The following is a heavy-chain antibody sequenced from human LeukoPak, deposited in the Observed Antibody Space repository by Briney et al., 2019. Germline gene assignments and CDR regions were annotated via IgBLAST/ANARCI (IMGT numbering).Heavy chain of an antibody. J-gene: IGHJ4*02. V-gene: IGHV3-9*01. CDR2: ISWNSGSI. Sequence: PPGRSLRLSCAASGFTFDDYAMHWARQAPGKGLEWVSGISWNSGSIGYADSVKGRFTISRDNAKNSLYLQMNSLRAEDTALYYCAKGHYDSSGYYRYYFDYWGQGTLVTVSS. CDR1: GFTFDDYA. D-gene: IGHD3-22*01. CDR3: AKGHYDSSGYYRYYFDY.